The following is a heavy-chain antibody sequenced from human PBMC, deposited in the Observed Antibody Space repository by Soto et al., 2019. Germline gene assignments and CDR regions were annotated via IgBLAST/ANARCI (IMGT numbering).Heavy chain of an antibody. CDR2: ISKSGSST. V-gene: IGHV3-48*02. D-gene: IGHD2-21*01. CDR1: GFTFSNYG. Sequence: GGSLRLSCVASGFTFSNYGMNWVRQGPGKGLEWLSSISKSGSSTKYADSVKGRFTISRDNAKISLYLKMNSLREEDMAVYSFARDGNCVRSTSSSLPDDWGQGTTVTVSS. CDR3: ARDGNCVRSTSSSLPDD. J-gene: IGHJ6*01.